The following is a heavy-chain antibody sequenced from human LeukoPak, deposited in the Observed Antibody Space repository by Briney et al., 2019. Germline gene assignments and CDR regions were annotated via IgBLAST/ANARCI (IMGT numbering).Heavy chain of an antibody. CDR1: GFTFSDYY. Sequence: GGSLRLSCAASGFTFSDYYMSWIRQAPGKGLEWVSYISSSGSTIYYADSVQGRFTISRDNSKNTLFLQMYSLRAEDTAVYYCAKEEWLGKMNYFDSWGQGILVTVSS. CDR2: ISSSGSTI. CDR3: AKEEWLGKMNYFDS. V-gene: IGHV3-11*01. D-gene: IGHD3-3*01. J-gene: IGHJ4*02.